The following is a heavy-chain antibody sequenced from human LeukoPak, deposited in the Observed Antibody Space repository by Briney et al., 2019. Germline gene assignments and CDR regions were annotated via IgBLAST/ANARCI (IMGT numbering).Heavy chain of an antibody. CDR3: ARRRGTGTKKGVDDSFDI. CDR1: GYSFTSYW. J-gene: IGHJ3*02. Sequence: GESLKISCKGSGYSFTSYWIGWVRQMPGKGLEWVGSIYPGDSDTTYSSSFQGQVTISADRSISTAYLQWSGLKASDTAMYYCARRRGTGTKKGVDDSFDIWGQGTMVTVSS. CDR2: IYPGDSDT. V-gene: IGHV5-51*01. D-gene: IGHD3-22*01.